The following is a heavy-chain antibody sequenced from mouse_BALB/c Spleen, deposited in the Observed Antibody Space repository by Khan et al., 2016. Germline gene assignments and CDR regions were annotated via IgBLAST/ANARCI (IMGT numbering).Heavy chain of an antibody. CDR1: GFTFSSHA. CDR3: VRGVVIVLYYFDY. V-gene: IGHV5-6-5*01. Sequence: EVELVESGGGLVKPGGSLKLSCAASGFTFSSHAMSWVRQTQEKRLEWVASISSGGSTFNTDSLKGRFTITRDNVRNILYLQMCSLSSEDTAMYSCVRGVVIVLYYFDYWGQGTTLTVSS. D-gene: IGHD1-1*01. J-gene: IGHJ2*01. CDR2: ISSGGST.